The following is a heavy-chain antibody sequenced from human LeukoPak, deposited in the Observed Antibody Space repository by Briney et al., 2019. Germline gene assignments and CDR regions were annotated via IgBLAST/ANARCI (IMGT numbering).Heavy chain of an antibody. Sequence: SETLSLTCAVYGESFSGHYWTWIRQPPGKGLEWIGEINDSGDTNYNPSVKSRLTISVDTSKNQFSLKLSSVTAADTAVYYCARDGPYDSSGYYDLDAFDIWGQGTMVTVSS. V-gene: IGHV4-34*01. CDR2: INDSGDT. D-gene: IGHD3-22*01. J-gene: IGHJ3*02. CDR3: ARDGPYDSSGYYDLDAFDI. CDR1: GESFSGHY.